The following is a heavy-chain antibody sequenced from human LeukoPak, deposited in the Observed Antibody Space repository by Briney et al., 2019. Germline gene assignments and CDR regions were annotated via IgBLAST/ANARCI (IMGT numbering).Heavy chain of an antibody. CDR1: GGSFSGYY. V-gene: IGHV4-34*01. Sequence: TSETLSLTCAVYGGSFSGYYWSWIRQPPGKGLEWIGEINHSGSTDYNPSLKSRVTISVDTSKNQFSLKLSSVTAADTAVYYCAXXXXXXDSSGRTEYFQHWGQGTLVTVSS. D-gene: IGHD3-22*01. CDR2: INHSGST. CDR3: AXXXXXXDSSGRTEYFQH. J-gene: IGHJ1*01.